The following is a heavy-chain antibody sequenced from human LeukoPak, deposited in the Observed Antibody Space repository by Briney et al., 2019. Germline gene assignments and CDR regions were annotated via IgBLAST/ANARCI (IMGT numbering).Heavy chain of an antibody. D-gene: IGHD5-12*01. CDR2: IYYTGGT. J-gene: IGHJ4*02. CDR1: GGPISTYY. V-gene: IGHV4-59*01. Sequence: SETLSLTCTVSGGPISTYYWSWIRQPPGKGLEWIGYIYYTGGTNYNPSLKSRVTISVDTSKNQFSLKLSSVTAADTAVYYCARDRGDGYDYFWDYWGQGTLVTVSP. CDR3: ARDRGDGYDYFWDY.